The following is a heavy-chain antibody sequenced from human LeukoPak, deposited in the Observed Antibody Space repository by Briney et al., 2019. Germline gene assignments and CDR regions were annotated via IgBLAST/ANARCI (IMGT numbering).Heavy chain of an antibody. CDR1: GYTFTGYY. Sequence: ASVKVSCKASGYTFTGYYMHWVRQAPGQGLEWMGWINPNSGGTNYAQKFQGRVTMTRDTSISTAYMELSRLRSDDTAVYYCARDRGVAATIDFDYWGQGTLVTVSS. J-gene: IGHJ4*02. CDR3: ARDRGVAATIDFDY. D-gene: IGHD2-15*01. V-gene: IGHV1-2*02. CDR2: INPNSGGT.